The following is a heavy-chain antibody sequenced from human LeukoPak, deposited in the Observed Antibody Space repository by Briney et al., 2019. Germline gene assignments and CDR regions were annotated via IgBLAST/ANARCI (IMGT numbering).Heavy chain of an antibody. CDR3: ASGSGASSRFAGHLGIIDY. CDR1: GFTFNSYV. CDR2: ISASGGTT. Sequence: GGSLRLSCPASGFTFNSYVMSWVRQAPGKGLEWISTISASGGTTYYADSVKGRFTISRDNSKDTLYLQMNSLRAEDTAVYYCASGSGASSRFAGHLGIIDYWGQGTMVAVSS. J-gene: IGHJ4*02. V-gene: IGHV3-23*01. D-gene: IGHD1-14*01.